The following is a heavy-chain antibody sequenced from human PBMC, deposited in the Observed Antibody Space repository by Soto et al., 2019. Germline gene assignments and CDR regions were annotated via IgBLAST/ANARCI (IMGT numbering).Heavy chain of an antibody. J-gene: IGHJ6*03. CDR3: ASKGMADGAQVGATGNYYYYMDV. CDR1: GYTFTSYA. V-gene: IGHV1-3*01. D-gene: IGHD1-26*01. CDR2: INAGNGNT. Sequence: ASVKVSCKASGYTFTSYAMHWVRQAPGQRLEWMGWINAGNGNTKYSQKFQGRVTITRDTSASTAYMELSSLRSEDTAVYYCASKGMADGAQVGATGNYYYYMDVWGKGTTVTVSS.